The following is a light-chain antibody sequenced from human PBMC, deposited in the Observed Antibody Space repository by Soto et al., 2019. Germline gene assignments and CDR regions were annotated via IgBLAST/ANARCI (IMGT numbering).Light chain of an antibody. CDR3: CSYRDTTTVV. CDR1: SSDFGNYNL. Sequence: QSALTQPASVSGSPGQSITISCTGTSSDFGNYNLVSWYQQHPGKVPKLILFEVNKRPSGVSGRFSGSKSGNTASLTISGLRAEDEADYHCCSYRDTTTVVFGGGTKLTVL. V-gene: IGLV2-23*02. J-gene: IGLJ2*01. CDR2: EVN.